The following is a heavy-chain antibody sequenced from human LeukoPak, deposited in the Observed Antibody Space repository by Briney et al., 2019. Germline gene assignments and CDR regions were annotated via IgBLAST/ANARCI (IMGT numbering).Heavy chain of an antibody. V-gene: IGHV3-30*02. Sequence: PGGSLTLSCQTSGLVFSNYGMHWVRQAPDKGLEWVAYLRYDARNEYYADSVNGRFIISRDNSRNTLYLQMNSLRAEDTGVSSCAKDSNSGYVSVGPDYWGLGTLVTVSS. CDR2: LRYDARNE. CDR3: AKDSNSGYVSVGPDY. CDR1: GLVFSNYG. D-gene: IGHD5-12*01. J-gene: IGHJ4*02.